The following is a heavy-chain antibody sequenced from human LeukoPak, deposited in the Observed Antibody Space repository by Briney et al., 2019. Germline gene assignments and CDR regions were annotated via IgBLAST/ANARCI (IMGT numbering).Heavy chain of an antibody. V-gene: IGHV3-7*05. J-gene: IGHJ4*02. Sequence: GGSLRLSCAASGFTFNRHWMTWVRQAPGKGLEWVAHMKDDGSDKWYVDSVKGRFTISRDNAKNSVYLQMNSLRAEDTAVYYCAKGLSGITIFEGPFDYWGQGTLVTVSS. CDR1: GFTFNRHW. D-gene: IGHD3-3*01. CDR2: MKDDGSDK. CDR3: AKGLSGITIFEGPFDY.